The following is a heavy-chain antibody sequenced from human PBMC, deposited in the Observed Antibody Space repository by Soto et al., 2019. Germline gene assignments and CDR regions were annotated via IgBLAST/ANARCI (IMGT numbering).Heavy chain of an antibody. CDR2: INSDGSST. CDR3: ARDNYDYIWGSYRFVY. D-gene: IGHD3-16*02. J-gene: IGHJ4*02. Sequence: PGGSLRLSCAASGFTFSSYWMHWVRQAPGKGLVWVSRINSDGSSTSYADSVEGRFTISRDNAKNTLYLQMNSLRAEDTAVYYCARDNYDYIWGSYRFVYWGQGTQVTVSS. V-gene: IGHV3-74*01. CDR1: GFTFSSYW.